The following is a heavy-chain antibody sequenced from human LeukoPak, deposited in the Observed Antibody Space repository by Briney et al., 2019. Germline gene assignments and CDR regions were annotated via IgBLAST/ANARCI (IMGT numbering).Heavy chain of an antibody. CDR3: AKASWVSSADAVL. Sequence: PGGSLRLSCAASGFTFSSYAMSWVRQAPARGLEWVSSLRGDGDTFYADSVKGRFTLSRDESRNTVYLQMINLRVEDTAVYFCAKASWVSSADAVLWGQGTLVTVSS. CDR1: GFTFSSYA. J-gene: IGHJ4*02. CDR2: LRGDGDT. D-gene: IGHD3-3*02. V-gene: IGHV3-23*01.